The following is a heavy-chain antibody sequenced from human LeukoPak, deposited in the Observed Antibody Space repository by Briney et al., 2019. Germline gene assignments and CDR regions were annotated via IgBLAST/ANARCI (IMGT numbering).Heavy chain of an antibody. J-gene: IGHJ5*02. CDR3: ARDRGIAAAGAAYNWFDP. CDR2: ISSSSSYI. CDR1: GFTFSSYS. D-gene: IGHD6-13*01. V-gene: IGHV3-21*01. Sequence: PGGSLRLSCAASGFTFSSYSRNWVRQAPGKGLEWVSSISSSSSYIYYADSVKGRFTISRDNAKNSLYLQMNSLRAEDTAVYYCARDRGIAAAGAAYNWFDPWGQGTLVTVSS.